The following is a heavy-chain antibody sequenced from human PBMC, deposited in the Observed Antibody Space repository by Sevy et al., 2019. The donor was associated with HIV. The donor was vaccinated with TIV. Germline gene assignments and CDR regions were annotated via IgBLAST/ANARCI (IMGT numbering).Heavy chain of an antibody. CDR2: LKSDVYGGTV. V-gene: IGHV3-49*04. CDR1: GFTFGDYC. CDR3: TRWKAAQSIFDY. J-gene: IGHJ4*02. Sequence: GGSLRLSCTASGFTFGDYCMSWVRQAPGKGLEWVAFLKSDVYGGTVDHAASVRGRFVISRDASKTIAYLQMNGLKTEDTGVYYCTRWKAAQSIFDYWGQGALVTVSS. D-gene: IGHD6-13*01.